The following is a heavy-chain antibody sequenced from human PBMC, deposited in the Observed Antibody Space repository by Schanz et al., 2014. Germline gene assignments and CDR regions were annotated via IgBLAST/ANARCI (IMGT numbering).Heavy chain of an antibody. J-gene: IGHJ4*02. CDR3: AGSRFDYGEVDY. Sequence: QVQLVESGGGVVQFGRSLRLSCVASGFTFSSYGMHWVRQAPGKGLEWVAVIWNNGVTKYYADSVRGRFTISRDRFPNNLYLRMRSSGATDTADCYCAGSRFDYGEVDYWGQGTLVTVSS. CDR2: IWNNGVTK. CDR1: GFTFSSYG. V-gene: IGHV3-33*01. D-gene: IGHD4-17*01.